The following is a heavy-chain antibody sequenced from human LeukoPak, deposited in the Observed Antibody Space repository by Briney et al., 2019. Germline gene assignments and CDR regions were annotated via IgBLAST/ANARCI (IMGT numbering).Heavy chain of an antibody. V-gene: IGHV4-39*01. CDR3: ARQLGGSSRYLDYYYYMDV. CDR2: IYYSGST. D-gene: IGHD6-13*01. Sequence: SETLSLTCTVSGGSISSSSYYWGWIRQPPGKGLEWIGSIYYSGSTYYNPSLKSRVTISVDTSKNQFSLKLSSVTAADTAVYYCARQLGGSSRYLDYYYYMDVWGKGTTVTVSS. J-gene: IGHJ6*03. CDR1: GGSISSSSYY.